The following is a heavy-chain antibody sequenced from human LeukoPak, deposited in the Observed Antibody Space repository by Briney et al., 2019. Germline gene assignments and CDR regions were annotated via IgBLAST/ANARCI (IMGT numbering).Heavy chain of an antibody. J-gene: IGHJ4*02. CDR1: GFTFSSYS. CDR3: ARDVCSGGSCYSFDY. CDR2: ISSSSSYI. Sequence: GGSLRLSCAASGFTFSSYSMNWVLQAPGKGLEWVSSISSSSSYIYYADSVKGRFTISRDNAKNSLYLQMNSLRAEDTAVYYCARDVCSGGSCYSFDYWGQGTLVTVSS. D-gene: IGHD2-15*01. V-gene: IGHV3-21*01.